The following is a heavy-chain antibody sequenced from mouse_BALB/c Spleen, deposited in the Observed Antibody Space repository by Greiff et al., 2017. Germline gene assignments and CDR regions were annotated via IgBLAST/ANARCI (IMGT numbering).Heavy chain of an antibody. D-gene: IGHD1-1*01. V-gene: IGHV14-4*02. CDR1: GFNIKDYY. J-gene: IGHJ3*01. CDR2: IDPENGDT. Sequence: EVKLMESGAELVRSGASVKLSCTASGFNIKDYYMHWVKQRPEQGLEWIGWIDPENGDTEYAPKFQGKATMTADTSSNTAYLQLSSLTSEDTAVYYCNAYYGSSYGFAYWGQGTLVTVSA. CDR3: NAYYGSSYGFAY.